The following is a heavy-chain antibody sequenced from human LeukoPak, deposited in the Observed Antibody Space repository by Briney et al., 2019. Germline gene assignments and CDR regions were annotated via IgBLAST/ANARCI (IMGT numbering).Heavy chain of an antibody. CDR3: ARHDTHDSSGYYPLDN. CDR1: GGSISGYY. J-gene: IGHJ4*02. Sequence: SETLSLTCTVSGGSISGYYWSWIRQPPGKGLEWIGYIYYTGITNYNPSLKSRVTMSVDTSKNQFSLKLSSVTAADTAVYHCARHDTHDSSGYYPLDNWGQGTLVTVFS. V-gene: IGHV4-59*08. CDR2: IYYTGIT. D-gene: IGHD3-22*01.